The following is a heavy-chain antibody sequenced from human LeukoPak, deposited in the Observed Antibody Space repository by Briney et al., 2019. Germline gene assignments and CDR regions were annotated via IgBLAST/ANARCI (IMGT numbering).Heavy chain of an antibody. Sequence: SETLSLTCTVSGDSISTYYWSWIRQPPGKGLEWIGYIYYSGSTKYNPSLKSRVTVSVDTSKNQLSLKLISVTAADTAVYYCARGTNPWGELWFDPWGQGTLVTVSS. D-gene: IGHD1-26*01. V-gene: IGHV4-59*08. CDR2: IYYSGST. J-gene: IGHJ5*02. CDR3: ARGTNPWGELWFDP. CDR1: GDSISTYY.